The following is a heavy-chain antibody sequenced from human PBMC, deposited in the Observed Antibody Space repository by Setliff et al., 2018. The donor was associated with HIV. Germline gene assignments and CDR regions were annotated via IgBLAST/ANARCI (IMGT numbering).Heavy chain of an antibody. J-gene: IGHJ5*02. CDR1: GGSLTGYY. CDR2: IHHGGAT. D-gene: IGHD7-27*01. V-gene: IGHV4-34*01. Sequence: SETLSLTCAVYGGSLTGYYWSWIRQPPGMGLEWIGEIHHGGATKYNPSVKSRVTISVDTSKNQFSLKLTSVTAADTAVYYCARGLQAWGSAGPNWFDPWGQGTLVTVSS. CDR3: ARGLQAWGSAGPNWFDP.